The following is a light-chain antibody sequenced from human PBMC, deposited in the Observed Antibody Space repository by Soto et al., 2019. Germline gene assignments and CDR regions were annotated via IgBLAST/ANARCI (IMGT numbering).Light chain of an antibody. CDR2: KAS. Sequence: DIQMTQSPSTLSASVGDRVTITCRASQNIYTWLAWYQQKPGKAPNVLIFKASNLETGVPSTFSGNGSGTEFSLNISSLQPDDFATYYCQQYYDFRTFGQGTKVEIK. CDR1: QNIYTW. J-gene: IGKJ1*01. CDR3: QQYYDFRT. V-gene: IGKV1-5*03.